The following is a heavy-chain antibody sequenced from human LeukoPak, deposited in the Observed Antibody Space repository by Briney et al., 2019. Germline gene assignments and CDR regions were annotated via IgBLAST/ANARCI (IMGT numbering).Heavy chain of an antibody. V-gene: IGHV1-46*01. Sequence: GASVKVSCKASGYTFTIYDINWVRQATGQGLEWMGIINPSGGSTSYAQKFQGRVTMTRDMSTSTVYRELSSLRSEDTAVYYCARGGDYDFLNWFDPWGQGTLVTVSS. J-gene: IGHJ5*02. CDR1: GYTFTIYD. D-gene: IGHD3-3*01. CDR2: INPSGGST. CDR3: ARGGDYDFLNWFDP.